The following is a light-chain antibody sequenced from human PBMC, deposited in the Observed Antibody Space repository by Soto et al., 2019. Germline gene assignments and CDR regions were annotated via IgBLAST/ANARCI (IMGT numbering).Light chain of an antibody. CDR2: EGS. V-gene: IGLV2-23*01. CDR3: CSYAGSSTLV. Sequence: QSALTQPASVAGSPGQSITISCTGTSSDVGSYNLGSLYQQHPGKAPKLMIYEGSKRPSGVSNRFSGSQSGNTASLTSSGIQAEDEADYYCCSYAGSSTLVVGGGTKLTVL. CDR1: SSDVGSYNL. J-gene: IGLJ2*01.